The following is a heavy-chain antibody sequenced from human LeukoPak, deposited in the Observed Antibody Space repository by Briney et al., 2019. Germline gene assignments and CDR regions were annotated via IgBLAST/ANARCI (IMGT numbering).Heavy chain of an antibody. Sequence: SETLSLTCTVSGGSISSYYWSWIRQPAGKGLEWIGRIYTSGSTNYNPSLKSRVTMSVDTSKNQFSLKLSSVTAADTAVYYCARDRLYCSSTSCSAWFDPWSQGTLVTVSS. CDR1: GGSISSYY. V-gene: IGHV4-4*07. CDR3: ARDRLYCSSTSCSAWFDP. D-gene: IGHD2-2*01. CDR2: IYTSGST. J-gene: IGHJ5*02.